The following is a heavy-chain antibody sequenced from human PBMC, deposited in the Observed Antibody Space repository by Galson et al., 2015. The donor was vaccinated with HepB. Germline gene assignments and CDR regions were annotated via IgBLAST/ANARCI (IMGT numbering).Heavy chain of an antibody. D-gene: IGHD5-12*01. CDR1: GDSVSSNSAA. CDR3: ARGIIVASQEGYYYYGMDV. Sequence: CAISGDSVSSNSAAWNWIRQSPSRGLEWLGRTYYRSKWYNDYAVSVKSRITINPDTSKNQFSLQLNSVTPEDTAAYYCARGIIVASQEGYYYYGMDVWGQGTTVTVPS. V-gene: IGHV6-1*01. CDR2: TYYRSKWYN. J-gene: IGHJ6*02.